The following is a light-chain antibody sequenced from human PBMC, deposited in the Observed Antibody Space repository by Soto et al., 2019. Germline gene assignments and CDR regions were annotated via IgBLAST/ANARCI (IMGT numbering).Light chain of an antibody. CDR2: GAS. CDR1: QSVSSTY. J-gene: IGKJ2*01. CDR3: QQYGSSPYT. V-gene: IGKV3-20*01. Sequence: EIVLTQSPGTLSLSPGERATLSCRASQSVSSTYLAWYQQNPGQAPRLLIYGASSRATGIPDRFSGSGSGMDFTLTISRLEPEDFAVYFCQQYGSSPYTFGQGTKLETK.